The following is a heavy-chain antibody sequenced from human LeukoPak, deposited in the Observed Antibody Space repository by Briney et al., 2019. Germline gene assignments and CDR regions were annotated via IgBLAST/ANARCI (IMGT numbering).Heavy chain of an antibody. J-gene: IGHJ4*02. Sequence: SVKVSCKASGGTFSSYSLSWVRQAPGQGLEWMGGIIPIFGEASYAQKFQDRVTITADKSTSTAYMELSSLRSDDTAVYYCARTWLGSGSYSAHWGQGTLVTVSS. CDR3: ARTWLGSGSYSAH. D-gene: IGHD3-10*01. CDR1: GGTFSSYS. V-gene: IGHV1-69*06. CDR2: IIPIFGEA.